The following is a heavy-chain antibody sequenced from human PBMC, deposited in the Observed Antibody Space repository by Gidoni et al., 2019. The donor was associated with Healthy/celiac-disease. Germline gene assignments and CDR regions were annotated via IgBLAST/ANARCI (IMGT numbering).Heavy chain of an antibody. D-gene: IGHD6-19*01. CDR2: ISYDGSNK. V-gene: IGHV3-30-3*01. J-gene: IGHJ4*02. CDR1: GFTFSSYA. Sequence: SCAASGFTFSSYAMHWVRQAPGKGLEWVAVISYDGSNKYYADSVKGRFTISRDNSKNTLYLQMNSLRAEDTAVYYCAAAGYSSGWGFDYWGQGTLVTVSS. CDR3: AAAGYSSGWGFDY.